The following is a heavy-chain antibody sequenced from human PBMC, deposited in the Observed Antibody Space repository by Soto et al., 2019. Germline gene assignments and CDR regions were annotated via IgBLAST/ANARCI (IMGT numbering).Heavy chain of an antibody. J-gene: IGHJ4*02. V-gene: IGHV1-8*01. CDR1: GYTFTSYD. CDR2: MNPNSGNT. CDR3: ATVPYDYKWGRYRGGFDY. D-gene: IGHD3-16*01. Sequence: QVQLVQSGAEVKKPGASVKVSCKASGYTFTSYDINWVRQATGQGLEWMGWMNPNSGNTGYAQKCLVRVPKHRKTSTRKANKELSSLRTEDNAVYYGATVPYDYKWGRYRGGFDYWGQGTLVTVSS.